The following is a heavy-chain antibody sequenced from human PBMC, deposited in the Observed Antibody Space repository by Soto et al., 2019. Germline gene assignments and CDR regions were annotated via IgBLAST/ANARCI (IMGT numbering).Heavy chain of an antibody. CDR1: GFSFSVYG. Sequence: GGSLRLSCETSGFSFSVYGMHWVRQAPGKGLEWVAVIWYDASKQFYAASVEGRFTISRDNSKAILYLQMNSLRAEDTAVYYCAAWAEGATEVHWGQGALVTVSS. D-gene: IGHD2-15*01. CDR3: AAWAEGATEVH. J-gene: IGHJ4*02. V-gene: IGHV3-33*01. CDR2: IWYDASKQ.